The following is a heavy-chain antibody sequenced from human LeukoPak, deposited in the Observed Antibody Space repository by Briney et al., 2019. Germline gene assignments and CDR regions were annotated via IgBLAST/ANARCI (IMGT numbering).Heavy chain of an antibody. D-gene: IGHD4-23*01. CDR2: INHSGST. CDR1: GGSFSGYY. V-gene: IGHV4-34*01. J-gene: IGHJ4*02. Sequence: PSETLSLTCAVYGGSFSGYYWSWIRQPPGKGLEWIGEINHSGSTNYNPSLKSRVTISVDTSKNQFSLKLSSVTAADTAVCYCARGGGNKRYYFDYWGQGTLVTVSS. CDR3: ARGGGNKRYYFDY.